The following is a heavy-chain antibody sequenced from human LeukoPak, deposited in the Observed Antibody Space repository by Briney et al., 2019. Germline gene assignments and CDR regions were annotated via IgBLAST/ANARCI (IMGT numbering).Heavy chain of an antibody. Sequence: GASVKVSCKASGYTFTCYDINWVRQATGQGLEWMGWMNPNSGNTGYAQKFQGRVTMTRNTSISTAYMELSSLRSEDAAVYYCARGRRGRELNYYYYYMDVWGKGTTVTVSS. CDR2: MNPNSGNT. V-gene: IGHV1-8*01. J-gene: IGHJ6*03. D-gene: IGHD1-26*01. CDR1: GYTFTCYD. CDR3: ARGRRGRELNYYYYYMDV.